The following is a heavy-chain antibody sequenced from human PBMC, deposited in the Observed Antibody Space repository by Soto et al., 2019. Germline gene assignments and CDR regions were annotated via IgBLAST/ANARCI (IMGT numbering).Heavy chain of an antibody. J-gene: IGHJ4*02. V-gene: IGHV3-64D*08. D-gene: IGHD3-10*01. Sequence: EVQLVESGGGLVQPGGSLRLSCSASGFTFSSYAMHWVRQAPGKGLEYVSAISSNGGSTYYADSVKGRFTISRDNSKNTLYLQMSSLRAEDTAVYYCVNRGYYGSGSYRFDYWGQGTLVTVSS. CDR2: ISSNGGST. CDR3: VNRGYYGSGSYRFDY. CDR1: GFTFSSYA.